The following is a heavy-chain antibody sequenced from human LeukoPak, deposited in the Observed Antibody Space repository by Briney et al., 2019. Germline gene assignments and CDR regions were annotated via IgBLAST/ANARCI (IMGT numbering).Heavy chain of an antibody. CDR2: IYYTGTT. CDR1: GGSISTYY. J-gene: IGHJ6*02. CDR3: AREDPQTTVPEGMDV. V-gene: IGHV4-59*01. D-gene: IGHD4-17*01. Sequence: SETLSLTCSVSGGSISTYYWSWIRQPPGKGLEWIGYIYYTGTTNYNPSLRSRVTISVDASRNQFSLRLSSVTAADMAVYYCAREDPQTTVPEGMDVWGHGTTVIVSS.